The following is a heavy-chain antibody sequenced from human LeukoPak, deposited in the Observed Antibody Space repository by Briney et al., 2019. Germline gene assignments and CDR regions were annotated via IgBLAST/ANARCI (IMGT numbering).Heavy chain of an antibody. CDR1: GYTFTDYH. D-gene: IGHD2-15*01. CDR2: INPDSGVT. Sequence: ASVKVSCKAPGYTFTDYHMHWVRQAPGQGLEWMGWINPDSGVTNYPQKFQGRVTMTRDTSSSTAYMELIRLRSDDTAVYYCARDGTFDIWGQGTMVTVSS. V-gene: IGHV1-2*02. J-gene: IGHJ3*02. CDR3: ARDGTFDI.